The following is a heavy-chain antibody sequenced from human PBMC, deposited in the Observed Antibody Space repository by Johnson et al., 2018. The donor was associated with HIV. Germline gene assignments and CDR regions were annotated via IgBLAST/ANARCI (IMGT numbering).Heavy chain of an antibody. D-gene: IGHD1-26*01. CDR3: ARDSSGSLD. Sequence: VKLVESGGGVVQPGRSLRLSCAASGFTFTSHWMHWVRQGPGKGFVWVSRINNDGSITHYADSVKGRFTISRDNAKNTLFLEMNGLRVEDTAVYFCARDSSGSLDWGQGTMVTVS. J-gene: IGHJ3*01. V-gene: IGHV3-74*01. CDR2: INNDGSIT. CDR1: GFTFTSHW.